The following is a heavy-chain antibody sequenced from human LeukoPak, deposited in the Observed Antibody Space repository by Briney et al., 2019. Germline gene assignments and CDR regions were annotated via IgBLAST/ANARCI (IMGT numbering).Heavy chain of an antibody. V-gene: IGHV4-34*01. CDR2: INHSGST. CDR3: ARVTGRVGIAAAGKDWFDP. Sequence: SETLSLTCAVYGGSFSGYYWSWIRQPPGKGLEWIGEINHSGSTNYNPSLKSRVTISVDTSKNQFSLKLSSVTAADTAVYYCARVTGRVGIAAAGKDWFDPWGQGTLVTVSS. J-gene: IGHJ5*02. D-gene: IGHD6-13*01. CDR1: GGSFSGYY.